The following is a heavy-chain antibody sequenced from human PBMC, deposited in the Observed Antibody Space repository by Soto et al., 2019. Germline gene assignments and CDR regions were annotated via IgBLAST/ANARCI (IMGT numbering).Heavy chain of an antibody. CDR2: ITSGGTVF. V-gene: IGHV3-48*03. Sequence: GGSLRLACAASGFNVGDYEMNWVRQAPGKGLEWISMITSGGTVFYYADSVRGRFAISRDDTENSLHLQMNSLRVEDTAMYYCARGRYALGVWGQGTTVTVSS. CDR1: GFNVGDYE. CDR3: ARGRYALGV. D-gene: IGHD3-9*01. J-gene: IGHJ6*02.